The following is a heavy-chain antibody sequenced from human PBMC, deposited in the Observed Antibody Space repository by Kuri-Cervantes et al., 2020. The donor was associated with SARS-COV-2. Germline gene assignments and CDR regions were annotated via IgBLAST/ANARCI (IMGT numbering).Heavy chain of an antibody. J-gene: IGHJ4*02. D-gene: IGHD4-23*01. CDR1: GGSLSLHY. V-gene: IGHV4-59*11. CDR3: ARTHPLYGGNSGPYFDY. Sequence: GSLRLSCTVSGGSLSLHYWSWIRQPPGKGLEWIGHISSIGRTTYDPSLKSRLTISLDTSKNQISLKLTSVTAADTAVYYCARTHPLYGGNSGPYFDYWGQGTLVTVSS. CDR2: ISSIGRT.